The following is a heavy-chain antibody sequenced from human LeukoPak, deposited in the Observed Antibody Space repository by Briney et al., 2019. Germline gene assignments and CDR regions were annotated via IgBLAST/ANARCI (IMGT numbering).Heavy chain of an antibody. CDR3: ARDPGDYGWFDP. J-gene: IGHJ5*02. CDR2: IYYSGST. V-gene: IGHV4-59*01. Sequence: PSETLSLTCTVSGGSISSYYWNWIRQPPGKGLEWIGYIYYSGSTNYNPSLKSRVTISVDTSKNQFSLKLSSVTAADTAVYYCARDPGDYGWFDPWGQGTLVTVSS. D-gene: IGHD4-17*01. CDR1: GGSISSYY.